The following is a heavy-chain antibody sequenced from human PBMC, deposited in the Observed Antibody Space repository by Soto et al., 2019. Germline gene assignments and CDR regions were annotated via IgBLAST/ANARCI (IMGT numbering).Heavy chain of an antibody. D-gene: IGHD3-16*01. Sequence: GGSLRLSCAASGFPFSSYGFHWVRQAPGKGLEWVAVISHDENTKYYLDSVKGRFTISRDNSKNTVYLQMNNLRPEDTAVYYCSTPGKEGDPGVDYWGQGTLVTVSS. V-gene: IGHV3-30*03. CDR1: GFPFSSYG. CDR3: STPGKEGDPGVDY. J-gene: IGHJ4*02. CDR2: ISHDENTK.